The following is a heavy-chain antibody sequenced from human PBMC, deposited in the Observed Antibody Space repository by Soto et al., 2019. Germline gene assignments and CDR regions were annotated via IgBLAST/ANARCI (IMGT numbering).Heavy chain of an antibody. CDR1: GFTFSSYG. CDR3: ARSIVFGELLWENYYYYYGMDV. V-gene: IGHV3-33*01. D-gene: IGHD3-10*02. Sequence: QVQLVESGGGVVQPGRSLRLSCAASGFTFSSYGMHWVRQAPGKGLEWVAVIWYDGSNKYYADSVKGRFTTSRDNSKNTLYLQMNSLRAEDTAVYYCARSIVFGELLWENYYYYYGMDVWGQGTTVTVSS. J-gene: IGHJ6*02. CDR2: IWYDGSNK.